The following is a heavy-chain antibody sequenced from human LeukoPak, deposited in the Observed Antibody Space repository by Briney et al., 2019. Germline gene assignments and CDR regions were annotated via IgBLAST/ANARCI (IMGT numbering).Heavy chain of an antibody. Sequence: SVKVSCKASXYTFTSYYMHWVRQAPGQGLEWMGIINPSGGSTSYAQKFQGRVTMTRDTSTSTVYMELSSLRSEDTAVYYCSRELGQGPTPGSSSSYYYYGMDVWGQGTTVTVFS. D-gene: IGHD6-6*01. CDR2: INPSGGST. CDR1: XYTFTSYY. CDR3: SRELGQGPTPGSSSSYYYYGMDV. V-gene: IGHV1-46*01. J-gene: IGHJ6*02.